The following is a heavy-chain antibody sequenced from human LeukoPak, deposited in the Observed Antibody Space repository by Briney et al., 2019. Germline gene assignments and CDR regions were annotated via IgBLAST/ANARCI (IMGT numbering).Heavy chain of an antibody. V-gene: IGHV1-8*01. J-gene: IGHJ6*02. CDR1: GYTFTSYD. D-gene: IGHD2-15*01. Sequence: ASVKVSCKASGYTFTSYDINWVRQATGQGLEWMGWMNPNSGNTGYAQKFQGRVTMTRNTSISTAYMELSSLRPEDTAVYYCARMRHSSYYYYYGMDVWGQGTTVTVSS. CDR2: MNPNSGNT. CDR3: ARMRHSSYYYYYGMDV.